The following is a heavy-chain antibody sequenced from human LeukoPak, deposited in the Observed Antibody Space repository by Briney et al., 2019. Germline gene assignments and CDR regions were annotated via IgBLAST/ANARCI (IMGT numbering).Heavy chain of an antibody. CDR3: VRQFWA. Sequence: PGGSLRLSCAASGFTVSSDYMNWVRQAQGKGLEWVSVVYSGGGTGYADSVKGRFTISRDIPKNTLYLQMNGLRVEDTAVYYCVRQFWAWGQGTLVTVSS. CDR2: VYSGGGT. V-gene: IGHV3-66*04. CDR1: GFTVSSDY. D-gene: IGHD3-16*01. J-gene: IGHJ5*02.